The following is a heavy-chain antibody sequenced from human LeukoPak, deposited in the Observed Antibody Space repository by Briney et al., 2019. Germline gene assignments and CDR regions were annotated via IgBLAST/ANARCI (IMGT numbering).Heavy chain of an antibody. J-gene: IGHJ4*02. D-gene: IGHD5-12*01. V-gene: IGHV1-2*02. CDR2: INPNSGGT. CDR3: ARDVDGVALDY. CDR1: GYTFTGYY. Sequence: ASVKVSCKASGYTFTGYYMHWVRQAPGRGLEWMGWINPNSGGTNYAQKFQGRVTMTRDTSISTAYMELSRLRSYDTAVYYCARDVDGVALDYWGQGTLVTVSS.